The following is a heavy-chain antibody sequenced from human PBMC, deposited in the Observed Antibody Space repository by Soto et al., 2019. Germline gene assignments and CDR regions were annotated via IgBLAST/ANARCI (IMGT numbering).Heavy chain of an antibody. D-gene: IGHD2-15*01. Sequence: GASVKVSCKASEYTFTNYALHWLRQAPGQRLEWMGWINAGNGNTKYSQKFQGRVTITRDTSASTAYMELSSLRSEDTAVYYCACEYFSGGSCPLYDVMDVRGQRTTVTVSS. CDR3: ACEYFSGGSCPLYDVMDV. V-gene: IGHV1-3*01. J-gene: IGHJ6*02. CDR2: INAGNGNT. CDR1: EYTFTNYA.